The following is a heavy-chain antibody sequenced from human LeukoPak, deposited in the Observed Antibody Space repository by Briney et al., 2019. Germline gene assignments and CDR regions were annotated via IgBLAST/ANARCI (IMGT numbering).Heavy chain of an antibody. J-gene: IGHJ5*02. D-gene: IGHD2-15*01. CDR3: AKHTHNHGGFFDP. CDR2: IKQDGSDK. V-gene: IGHV3-7*03. Sequence: GGSLRLSCAASGFTFSNYWMSWVRQAPGKGLEWVANIKQDGSDKNYVDSMKGRFTISRDNAKNSLYLQMNSLRAEDTAEYYCAKHTHNHGGFFDPWGQGTLVTVSS. CDR1: GFTFSNYW.